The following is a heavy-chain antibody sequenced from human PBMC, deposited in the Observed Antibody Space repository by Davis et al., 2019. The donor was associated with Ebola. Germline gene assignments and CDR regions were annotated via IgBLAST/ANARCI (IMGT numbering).Heavy chain of an antibody. CDR3: ARGPMIVVVIASTDDTFDI. CDR2: INHSGST. Sequence: MPSETLSLTCAVYGGSFSGYYWSWIRQPPGKGLEWIGEINHSGSTNYNPSIKSRVTISVDTSKNQFSLKLSSVTAADTAVYYCARGPMIVVVIASTDDTFDIWGQGTMVTVSS. CDR1: GGSFSGYY. V-gene: IGHV4-34*01. J-gene: IGHJ3*02. D-gene: IGHD3-22*01.